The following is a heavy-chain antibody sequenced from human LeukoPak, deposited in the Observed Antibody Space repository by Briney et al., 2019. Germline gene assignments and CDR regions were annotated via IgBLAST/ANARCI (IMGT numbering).Heavy chain of an antibody. J-gene: IGHJ1*01. CDR2: IYHTGST. D-gene: IGHD4-11*01. V-gene: IGHV4-59*02. CDR3: AGAYYSFQH. CDR1: GGSVSDYY. Sequence: SETLSPTCTISGGSVSDYYWSWIRQSPGKGLEWIGYIYHTGSTSYSPSLKSRVTISADTSQNQFSLKLSSVTAADTAVYYCAGAYYSFQHWGQGTLVTVSS.